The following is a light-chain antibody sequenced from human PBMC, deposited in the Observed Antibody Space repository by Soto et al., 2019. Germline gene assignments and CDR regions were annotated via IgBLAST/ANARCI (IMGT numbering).Light chain of an antibody. CDR3: VSYTSSTTYV. J-gene: IGLJ1*01. CDR1: SSDVGGSNF. CDR2: DVA. Sequence: QSALTQPASVSDSPGQSITISCTGTSSDVGGSNFVSWYQQHPGKPPKLIIYDVANRPSGVSNRFSGSKSGSTASLIISRLQTEDEADYYCVSYTSSTTYVFGPVTKVTVL. V-gene: IGLV2-14*03.